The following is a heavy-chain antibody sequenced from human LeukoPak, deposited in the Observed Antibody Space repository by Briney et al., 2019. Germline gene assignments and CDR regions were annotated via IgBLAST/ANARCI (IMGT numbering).Heavy chain of an antibody. CDR3: ARATYSSSWYRGAFDI. CDR1: GVTGSSNH. J-gene: IGHJ3*02. Sequence: GGSLRLSCAASGVTGSSNHMSWVRQGPGEGVEWGSVIYSGGSTYYADSVKGRFTISRDNSKNTLYLQMNSLRAEDTAVYYCARATYSSSWYRGAFDIWGQGAMVTVSS. V-gene: IGHV3-53*01. CDR2: IYSGGST. D-gene: IGHD6-13*01.